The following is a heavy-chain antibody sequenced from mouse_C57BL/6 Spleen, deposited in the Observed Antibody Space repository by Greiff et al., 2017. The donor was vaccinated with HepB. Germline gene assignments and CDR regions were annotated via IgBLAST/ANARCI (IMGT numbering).Heavy chain of an antibody. J-gene: IGHJ2*01. CDR1: GYAFTNYL. CDR3: ARGAYDGFEDY. Sequence: QVQLQQSGAELVRPGTSVKVSCKASGYAFTNYLIEWVKQRPGQGLEWIGVINPGSGGTNYNEKFKGKATLTADKSSSTAYMQLSSLTSEDSAVYYCARGAYDGFEDYWGQGTTLTVSS. V-gene: IGHV1-54*01. D-gene: IGHD2-3*01. CDR2: INPGSGGT.